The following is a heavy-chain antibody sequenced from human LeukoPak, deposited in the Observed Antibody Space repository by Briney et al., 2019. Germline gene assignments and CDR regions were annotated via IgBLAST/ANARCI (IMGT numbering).Heavy chain of an antibody. CDR2: IWYDGSNK. V-gene: IGHV3-33*01. D-gene: IGHD6-19*01. Sequence: GGSLRLSCAASGFTFSSYGMHWVRQAPGKGLEWVAVIWYDGSNKYYADSVKGRFTISRDNSKNTLYLQMNSLRAEDTDVYYCAREGYSSGWYYFDYWGQGTLVTVSS. J-gene: IGHJ4*02. CDR3: AREGYSSGWYYFDY. CDR1: GFTFSSYG.